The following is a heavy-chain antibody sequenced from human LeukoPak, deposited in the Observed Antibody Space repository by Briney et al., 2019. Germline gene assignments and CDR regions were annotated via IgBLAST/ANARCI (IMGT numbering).Heavy chain of an antibody. CDR3: ARDYGDYQNWFDP. J-gene: IGHJ5*02. CDR1: GGTFSSYA. D-gene: IGHD4-17*01. CDR2: IIPIFGTA. V-gene: IGHV1-69*05. Sequence: GSSVKVSCKASGGTFSSYAISWVRQAPGQGLERVGGIIPIFGTANYAQKCQGRVTITTDESTSTAYMELSSLRSEDTAVYYCARDYGDYQNWFDPWGQGTLVTVSS.